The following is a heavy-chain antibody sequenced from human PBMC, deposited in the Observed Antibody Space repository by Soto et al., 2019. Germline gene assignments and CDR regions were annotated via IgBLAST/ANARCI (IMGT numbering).Heavy chain of an antibody. CDR2: MNSDGSTT. CDR1: GFTFGNYW. CDR3: ATAEVDY. V-gene: IGHV3-74*01. Sequence: PGGSLRLSCAASGFTFGNYWMHWVRQAPGKGLEWVSRMNSDGSTTNYADSVKGRFTVSRDNARNTLHLQMNSLRAEDTAVYYCATAEVDYWGPGTLGTVSS. J-gene: IGHJ4*02.